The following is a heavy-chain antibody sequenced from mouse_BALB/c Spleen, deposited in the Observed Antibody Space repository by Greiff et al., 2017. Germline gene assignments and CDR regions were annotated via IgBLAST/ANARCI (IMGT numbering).Heavy chain of an antibody. CDR2: ISSGGSYT. CDR1: GFTFSSYG. Sequence: DVQLVESGGDLVKPGGSLKLSCAASGFTFSSYGMSWVRQTPDKRLEWVATISSGGSYTYYPDSVKGRFTISRDNAKNTLYLQMSSLKSEDTAMYYCARHVAYDYDYFDYWGQGTTLTVSS. J-gene: IGHJ2*01. CDR3: ARHVAYDYDYFDY. V-gene: IGHV5-6*01. D-gene: IGHD2-4*01.